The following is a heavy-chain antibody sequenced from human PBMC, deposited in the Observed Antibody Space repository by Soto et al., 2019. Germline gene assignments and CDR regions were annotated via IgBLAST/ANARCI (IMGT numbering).Heavy chain of an antibody. J-gene: IGHJ3*02. Sequence: PSETLSLTCTVSGGSISSYYWSWIRQPPGKGLEWIGYIYYSGSTNYNPSLKSRVTISVDTSKNQFSLKLSSVTAADTAVYYCARSELKDTAMVITPFDIWGQGTMVTVSS. CDR2: IYYSGST. D-gene: IGHD5-18*01. V-gene: IGHV4-59*01. CDR3: ARSELKDTAMVITPFDI. CDR1: GGSISSYY.